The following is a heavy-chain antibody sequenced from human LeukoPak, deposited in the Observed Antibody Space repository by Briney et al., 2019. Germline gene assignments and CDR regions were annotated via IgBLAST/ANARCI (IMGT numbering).Heavy chain of an antibody. D-gene: IGHD1-26*01. CDR3: ARAKTRGSYLYDY. J-gene: IGHJ4*02. Sequence: KAGGSLRLSCAASGFTFSKYSMNWVRQAPGKGLEWVSSISTSSTYIYYADSMKGRFTVSRDNAKKSLYLQMSSLRAEDTAVYYCARAKTRGSYLYDYWGQGTLVTVSS. V-gene: IGHV3-21*01. CDR2: ISTSSTYI. CDR1: GFTFSKYS.